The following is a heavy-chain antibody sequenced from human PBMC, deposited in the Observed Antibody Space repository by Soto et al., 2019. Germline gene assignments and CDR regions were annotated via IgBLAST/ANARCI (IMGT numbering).Heavy chain of an antibody. CDR2: IKQDGSEK. CDR3: ARDRRDIVQMVYASYYGMDV. CDR1: GFTFSSYW. J-gene: IGHJ6*02. D-gene: IGHD2-8*01. V-gene: IGHV3-7*05. Sequence: GGSLRLSCAASGFTFSSYWMSWVRQAPGKGLEWVANIKQDGSEKYYVDSVKGRFTISRDNAKNSLYLQMNSLRAEDTAVYYCARDRRDIVQMVYASYYGMDVWGQGTTVTVSS.